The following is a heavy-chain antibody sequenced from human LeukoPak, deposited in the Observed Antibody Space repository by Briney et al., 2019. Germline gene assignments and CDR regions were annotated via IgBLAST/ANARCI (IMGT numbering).Heavy chain of an antibody. D-gene: IGHD3-3*01. CDR2: IYYSGST. CDR3: ARAPRYYDFWSGYYTGVWFDP. V-gene: IGHV4-30-4*01. Sequence: KASETLSLTCTVSGGSISSGDYYWSWIRQPPGKGLEWIGYIYYSGSTYYNPSLKSRVTISVDTSKNQFSLKLSSVTAADTAVYYCARAPRYYDFWSGYYTGVWFDPWGQGTLVTVSS. J-gene: IGHJ5*02. CDR1: GGSISSGDYY.